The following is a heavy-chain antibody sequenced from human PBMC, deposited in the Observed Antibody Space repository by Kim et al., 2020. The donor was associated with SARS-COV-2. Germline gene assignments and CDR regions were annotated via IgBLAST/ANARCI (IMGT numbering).Heavy chain of an antibody. CDR2: IYHSGST. CDR1: GGSISSSNW. D-gene: IGHD3-10*01. Sequence: SETLSLTCAVSGGSISSSNWWSWVRQPPGKGLEWIGEIYHSGSTNYNPSLKSRVTISVDKSKNQFSLKLSSVTAADTAVYYCARDRVTMVRGVITTYFDYWGQGTLVTVSS. J-gene: IGHJ4*02. CDR3: ARDRVTMVRGVITTYFDY. V-gene: IGHV4-4*02.